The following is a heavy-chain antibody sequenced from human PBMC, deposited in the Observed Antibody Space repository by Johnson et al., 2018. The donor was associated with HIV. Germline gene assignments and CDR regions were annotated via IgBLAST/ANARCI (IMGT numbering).Heavy chain of an antibody. D-gene: IGHD6-19*01. Sequence: VQLVESGGGLVQPGGSLRLSCAASGFTFSRYWMTCVRQPPGKGLEWVANIKQDGSQRSYVHSVRDRFTLSRDNAKNSLYLQMNSLRAEDTALYYCARDRSSGCRLCGFDIWGQGTMVTVSS. CDR3: ARDRSSGCRLCGFDI. J-gene: IGHJ3*02. V-gene: IGHV3-7*03. CDR2: IKQDGSQR. CDR1: GFTFSRYW.